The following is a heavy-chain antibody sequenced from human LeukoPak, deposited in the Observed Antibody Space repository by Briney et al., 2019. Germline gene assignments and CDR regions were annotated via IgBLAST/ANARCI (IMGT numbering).Heavy chain of an antibody. CDR3: ARHWCSSTSCYPSDY. V-gene: IGHV4-34*01. D-gene: IGHD2-2*01. CDR2: INHSGST. CDR1: GGSFSGYY. J-gene: IGHJ4*02. Sequence: SETLSLTCAVYGGSFSGYYWSWIRQPPGKGLEWIGEINHSGSTNYNPSLKSRVTISVDTSKSQFSLKLSSVTAADTAVYYCARHWCSSTSCYPSDYWGQGTLVTVSS.